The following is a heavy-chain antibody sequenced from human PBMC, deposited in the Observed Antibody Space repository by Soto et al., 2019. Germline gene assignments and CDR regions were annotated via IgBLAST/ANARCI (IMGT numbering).Heavy chain of an antibody. CDR1: GGTFSSYA. J-gene: IGHJ6*03. V-gene: IGHV1-69*05. CDR2: IIPIFGTA. D-gene: IGHD6-13*01. CDR3: ARADIAAAGIDYYYYMDV. Sequence: SVKVSCKASGGTFSSYAISWVRQAPGQGLEWMGGIIPIFGTANYAQKFQGWVTMTRDTSISTAYMELSRLRSDDTAVYYCARADIAAAGIDYYYYMDVWGKGTTVTVSS.